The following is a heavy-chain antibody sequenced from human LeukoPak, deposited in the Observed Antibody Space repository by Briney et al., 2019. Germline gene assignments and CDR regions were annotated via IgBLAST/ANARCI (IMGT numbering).Heavy chain of an antibody. J-gene: IGHJ4*02. CDR1: GFTFSTYT. CDR3: ARAGVGRKAWFNDY. Sequence: SGGSLRLSCVASGFTFSTYTMNWVRQAPGKGLEWVSSFSSSGNYIYYADSLQGRLTISRDNAKNSLYLQMNSLRVEDTAVYYCARAGVGRKAWFNDYWGQGTLVTVSS. CDR2: FSSSGNYI. V-gene: IGHV3-21*01. D-gene: IGHD3-9*01.